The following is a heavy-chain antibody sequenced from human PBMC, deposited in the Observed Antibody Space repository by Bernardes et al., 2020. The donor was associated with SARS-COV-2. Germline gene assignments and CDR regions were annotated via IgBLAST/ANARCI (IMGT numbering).Heavy chain of an antibody. CDR3: ATYRMNYYDSSYFYGMDV. CDR1: GGSISTNNW. CDR2: IFHSGST. J-gene: IGHJ6*02. D-gene: IGHD3-22*01. Sequence: SETLSLICVVSGGSISTNNWWSWVRQPPGKGLEWIGEIFHSGSTNYNPSLKRRVTISVDTSKNQFSLKLTSVTAADTAVYYCATYRMNYYDSSYFYGMDVWGQGTTVTVSS. V-gene: IGHV4-4*02.